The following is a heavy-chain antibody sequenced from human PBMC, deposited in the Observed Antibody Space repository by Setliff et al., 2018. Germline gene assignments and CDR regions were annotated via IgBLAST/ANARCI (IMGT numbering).Heavy chain of an antibody. CDR3: AGGRRYDYGWDFDY. V-gene: IGHV4-38-2*02. CDR2: ISHSGST. CDR1: GYSISSGHY. J-gene: IGHJ4*02. Sequence: TLSLTCPVSGYSISSGHYWGWIRQPPGKGLEWIGSISHSGSTYYNPSLRSRVAISLDTSKNQFSPKLTSVTAADTAVYYCAGGRRYDYGWDFDYWGQGTLVTVSS. D-gene: IGHD4-17*01.